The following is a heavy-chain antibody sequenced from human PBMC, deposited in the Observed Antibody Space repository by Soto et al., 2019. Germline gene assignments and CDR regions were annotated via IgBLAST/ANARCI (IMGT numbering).Heavy chain of an antibody. V-gene: IGHV4-39*01. CDR3: ARRSPQYYDFWSGYSEFDY. J-gene: IGHJ4*02. Sequence: SETLSLTCTVSGGSISSSSYYWGGIRQPPGKGLEWIGSIYYSGSTYYNPSLKSRVTISVDTSKNQFSLKLSSVTAADTAVYYCARRSPQYYDFWSGYSEFDYWGQGTLVTVSS. CDR2: IYYSGST. CDR1: GGSISSSSYY. D-gene: IGHD3-3*01.